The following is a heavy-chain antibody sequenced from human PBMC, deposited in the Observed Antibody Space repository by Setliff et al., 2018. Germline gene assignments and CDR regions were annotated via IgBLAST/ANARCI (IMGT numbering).Heavy chain of an antibody. Sequence: ASVKVSCKASGYSFTSYYMYWLRQAPGQGPEWIGIINIGGGSTSYAQKFEDRVTMTRDTSTSTVYMEVNSLRSDDTAVYFCARGGVAAAGKKGVFEHWGQGTLVTVSS. V-gene: IGHV1-46*01. CDR3: ARGGVAAAGKKGVFEH. D-gene: IGHD6-13*01. CDR2: INIGGGST. CDR1: GYSFTSYY. J-gene: IGHJ4*02.